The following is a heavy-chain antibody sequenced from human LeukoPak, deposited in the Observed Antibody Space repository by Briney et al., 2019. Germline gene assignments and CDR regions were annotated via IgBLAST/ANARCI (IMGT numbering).Heavy chain of an antibody. CDR1: RYTLTELS. CDR3: ARENSTNGVVPAARLYYYGMDV. V-gene: IGHV1-24*01. CDR2: FDPKDGET. D-gene: IGHD2-2*01. Sequence: APGKVSCKVSRYTLTELSLHWVRQAPGNGLEGRGGFDPKDGETIYAQKIQGRVTTTEHTSTDTAYMELSSLRSEDTAVYYCARENSTNGVVPAARLYYYGMDVWGQGTTVTVSS. J-gene: IGHJ6*02.